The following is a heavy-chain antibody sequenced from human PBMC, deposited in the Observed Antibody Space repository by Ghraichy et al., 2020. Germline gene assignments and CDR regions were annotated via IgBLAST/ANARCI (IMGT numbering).Heavy chain of an antibody. CDR1: GGTFSSHG. CDR3: ARDPRDAYKNFDY. CDR2: IIPILGIA. J-gene: IGHJ4*02. Sequence: SVKVSCKASGGTFSSHGISWVRQAPGQGLEWMGRIIPILGIANSAQKFQGRVAITADKSTSTAYMELSSLRSEDTAVYYCARDPRDAYKNFDYWGQGTLVTVSS. V-gene: IGHV1-69*04. D-gene: IGHD5-24*01.